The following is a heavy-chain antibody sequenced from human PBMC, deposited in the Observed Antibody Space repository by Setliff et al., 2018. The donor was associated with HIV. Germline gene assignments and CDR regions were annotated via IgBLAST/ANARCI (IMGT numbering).Heavy chain of an antibody. D-gene: IGHD2-15*01. J-gene: IGHJ6*03. CDR3: ARGRPQDIVVVVAVPIGAYYMDV. CDR1: GGPLSNYY. CDR2: ISHSGTT. V-gene: IGHV4-34*01. Sequence: SETLSLTCVVYGGPLSNYYWSWIRQPPGKGLECIAEISHSGTTYYNPSLKSRVTISVDTSKNQFSLKLSSVTAADTAVYYCARGRPQDIVVVVAVPIGAYYMDVWGRGTTVTVSS.